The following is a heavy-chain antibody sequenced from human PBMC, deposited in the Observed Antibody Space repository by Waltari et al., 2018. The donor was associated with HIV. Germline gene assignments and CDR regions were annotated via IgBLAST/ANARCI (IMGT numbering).Heavy chain of an antibody. CDR1: GGSISSYY. V-gene: IGHV4-59*12. D-gene: IGHD4-17*01. CDR2: IYHSGST. CDR3: ARVTTVTIDYAFDI. Sequence: VQGQESGPGLVKPSETLSLTCTVSGGSISSYYWSWIRQPPGKGLEWIGEIYHSGSTNYNPSLKSRVTISVDKSKNQFSLKLSSVTAADTAVYYCARVTTVTIDYAFDIWGQGTMVTVSS. J-gene: IGHJ3*02.